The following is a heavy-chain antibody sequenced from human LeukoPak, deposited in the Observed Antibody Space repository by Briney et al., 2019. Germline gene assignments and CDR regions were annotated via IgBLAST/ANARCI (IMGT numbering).Heavy chain of an antibody. V-gene: IGHV3-23*01. CDR1: GFTYSNYA. CDR2: ISGSGRST. J-gene: IGHJ4*02. D-gene: IGHD2-8*02. Sequence: PGGSLRLSCAASGFTYSNYAMNWVRQAPGKGLEWVSVISGSGRSTYYADSVRGRFTISRDNSKSTLSLQMNSLRAEDTAIYYCATYRQVLLPFESWGQGTLVTVSS. CDR3: ATYRQVLLPFES.